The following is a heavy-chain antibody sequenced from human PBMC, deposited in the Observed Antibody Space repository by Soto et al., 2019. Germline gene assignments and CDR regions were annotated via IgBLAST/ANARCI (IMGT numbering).Heavy chain of an antibody. CDR3: ARERSSGWYVDY. CDR1: GYTFTTYF. CDR2: MNPNSGNT. Sequence: ASVKVSCKASGYTFTTYFMHWVRQATGQGLEWMGWMNPNSGNTGYAQKFQGRVTMTRNTSISAAYMELSSLRSEDTAVYYCARERSSGWYVDYWGQGTLVTVSS. J-gene: IGHJ4*02. V-gene: IGHV1-8*01. D-gene: IGHD6-19*01.